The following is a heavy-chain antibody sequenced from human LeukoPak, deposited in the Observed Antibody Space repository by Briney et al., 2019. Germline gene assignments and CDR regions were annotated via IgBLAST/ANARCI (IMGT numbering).Heavy chain of an antibody. D-gene: IGHD1-26*01. CDR1: GFSVSSRH. J-gene: IGHJ3*02. V-gene: IGHV3-53*01. CDR3: ARYLVGAQPSAFDI. CDR2: MYSGGSA. Sequence: GESLRLSCAASGFSVSSRHMSWVRQAPGKGLEWVSVMYSGGSAYYGESVKGRFTISRDNSKNTLSLQMNSLRAEDTAMYYCARYLVGAQPSAFDIWGQGTMVTVSS.